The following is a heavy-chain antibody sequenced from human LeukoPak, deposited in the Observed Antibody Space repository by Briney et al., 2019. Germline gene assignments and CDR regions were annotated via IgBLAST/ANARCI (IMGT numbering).Heavy chain of an antibody. D-gene: IGHD6-6*01. J-gene: IGHJ5*02. CDR3: ARHGAKYSSSFWFDP. CDR2: MTAYNGDT. Sequence: ASVKVSCKASGYTFTGYYMHWVRQAPGQKLEWMGWMTAYNGDTNYAQKLQGRVTMTADTSTTTAYMELRSLRSDDTAVYYCARHGAKYSSSFWFDPWGQGTLVTVSS. CDR1: GYTFTGYY. V-gene: IGHV1-18*04.